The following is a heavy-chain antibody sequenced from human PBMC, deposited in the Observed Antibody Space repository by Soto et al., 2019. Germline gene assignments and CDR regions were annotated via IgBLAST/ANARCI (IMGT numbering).Heavy chain of an antibody. V-gene: IGHV1-69*01. CDR1: GGTFSSYA. J-gene: IGHJ6*02. CDR2: IIPIFGTA. CDR3: AGGRGGVVISSYYYGMDV. D-gene: IGHD3-3*01. Sequence: QVQLVQSGAEVKKPGSSVKVSCKASGGTFSSYAISWVRQAPGQGLEWMGGIIPIFGTANYAQKFQGRVTITADESTSTAYMELSSLRSEDTAVYYCAGGRGGVVISSYYYGMDVWGQGTTVTVSS.